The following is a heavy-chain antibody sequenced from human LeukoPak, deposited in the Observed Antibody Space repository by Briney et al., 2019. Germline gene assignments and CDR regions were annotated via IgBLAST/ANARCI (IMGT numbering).Heavy chain of an antibody. V-gene: IGHV3-23*01. J-gene: IGHJ4*02. CDR2: ISGSGGST. Sequence: GGSLRLSCAASGFTFSNYAMSWVRQAPGKGLEWVSTISGSGGSTYYADSVKGRFTISRDNSKNTLYLQMNSLRAEDTAVYYCAKDRDSGSYYRYFDYWGQGTLVTVSS. D-gene: IGHD3-10*01. CDR1: GFTFSNYA. CDR3: AKDRDSGSYYRYFDY.